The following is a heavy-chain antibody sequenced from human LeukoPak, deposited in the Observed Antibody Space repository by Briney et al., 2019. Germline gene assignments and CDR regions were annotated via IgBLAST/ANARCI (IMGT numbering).Heavy chain of an antibody. V-gene: IGHV1-8*01. CDR2: MNPNSGNT. CDR3: ARGARAFNYGDYEVDY. CDR1: GYTFTSYD. J-gene: IGHJ4*02. Sequence: ASVKVSCKASGYTFTSYDINWVRQATGQGLEWMGWMNPNSGNTGYAQKFQGRVTMTRNTSISTAYMELNSLRSEDTAVYYCARGARAFNYGDYEVDYWGQGTLVTVSS. D-gene: IGHD4-17*01.